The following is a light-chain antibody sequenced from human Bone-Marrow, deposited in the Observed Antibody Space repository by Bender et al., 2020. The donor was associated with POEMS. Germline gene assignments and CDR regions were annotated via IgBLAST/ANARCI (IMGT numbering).Light chain of an antibody. CDR2: SDN. V-gene: IGLV1-44*01. CDR1: NSNIGTNA. Sequence: QSVLTQPPSASGTPGQRVTISCSGSNSNIGTNAVNWYQQFPGTAPQLLIYSDNQRPSGVPDRFYAFKSGTSASLAISGLQSEDKADYYCAAWDAGLSGRVFGGGTKLTVL. J-gene: IGLJ3*02. CDR3: AAWDAGLSGRV.